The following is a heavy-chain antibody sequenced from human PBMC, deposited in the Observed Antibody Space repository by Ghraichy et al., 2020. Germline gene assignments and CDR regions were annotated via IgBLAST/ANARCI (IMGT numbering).Heavy chain of an antibody. Sequence: GGSLRLSCAASGFSVSSKNMNWVRQAPGKGLEWVSVIYRDSSTYYADSAKGRFTISRDNYKNTLYLQMNSLRGEDTAVDYCVGGEYCGEETYGGQGTLITVSS. J-gene: IGHJ4*02. V-gene: IGHV3-53*01. D-gene: IGHD3-16*01. CDR1: GFSVSSKN. CDR2: IYRDSST. CDR3: VGGEYCGEETY.